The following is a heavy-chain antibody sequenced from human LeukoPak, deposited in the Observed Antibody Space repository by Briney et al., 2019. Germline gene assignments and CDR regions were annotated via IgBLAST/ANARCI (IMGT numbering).Heavy chain of an antibody. D-gene: IGHD1-7*01. CDR2: IKSKTDGGTT. J-gene: IGHJ4*02. Sequence: PGGSLRLSCAASGFTFSNAWMSWVRQAPGKGLEWVGCIKSKTDGGTTDYAAPVKGRFTISRDDSKNTLYLQMNSLKTEDTAVYYCTTDETITGTMNFDYWGQGTLVTVSS. CDR1: GFTFSNAW. CDR3: TTDETITGTMNFDY. V-gene: IGHV3-15*01.